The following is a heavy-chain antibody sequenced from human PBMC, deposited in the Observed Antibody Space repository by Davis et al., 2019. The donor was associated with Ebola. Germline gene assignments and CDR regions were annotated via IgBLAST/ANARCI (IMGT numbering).Heavy chain of an antibody. V-gene: IGHV4-4*02. CDR2: IYHSGST. CDR1: GGSISSSNW. D-gene: IGHD5-12*01. J-gene: IGHJ6*02. Sequence: SETLSLTCAVSGGSISSSNWWSWVRQPPGKGLEWIGAIYHSGSTNYNPSLKSRVTISVDKSKNQFSLKLSSVTAADTAVYYCARATDIVATIRDYYYGMDVWGQGTTVTVSS. CDR3: ARATDIVATIRDYYYGMDV.